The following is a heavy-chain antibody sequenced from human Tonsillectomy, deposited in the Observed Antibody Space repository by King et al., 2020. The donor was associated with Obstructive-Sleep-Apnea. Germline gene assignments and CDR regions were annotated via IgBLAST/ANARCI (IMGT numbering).Heavy chain of an antibody. CDR1: GYTFTRYG. Sequence: QLVQSGAEVKKPGASVKVSCKASGYTFTRYGLSWVRQAPGQGLEWMGWVSAYNGNTKYVQKFQGRVTMTTDTSTSTAYMELRTLRSDVTAVHYCARDEGYGDYGWGLDYWGQGTLVTVSS. V-gene: IGHV1-18*04. CDR3: ARDEGYGDYGWGLDY. D-gene: IGHD4-17*01. CDR2: VSAYNGNT. J-gene: IGHJ4*02.